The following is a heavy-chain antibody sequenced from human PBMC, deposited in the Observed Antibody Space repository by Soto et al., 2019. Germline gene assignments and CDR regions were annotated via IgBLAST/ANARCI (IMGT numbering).Heavy chain of an antibody. CDR1: GGSISSGDYY. CDR2: IYYSGST. V-gene: IGHV4-30-4*01. Sequence: SETLSLTCTVSGGSISSGDYYWSWIRQPPWKGLEWIGYIYYSGSTYYNPSLKSRVTISVDTSKNQFSLKLSSVTAADTAVYYCARCHTIFYYYGMDVWGQGXTVTVYS. D-gene: IGHD3-3*01. CDR3: ARCHTIFYYYGMDV. J-gene: IGHJ6*02.